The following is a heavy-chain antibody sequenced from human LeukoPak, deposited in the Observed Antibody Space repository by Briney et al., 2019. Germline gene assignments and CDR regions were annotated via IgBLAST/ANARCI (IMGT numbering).Heavy chain of an antibody. CDR3: APLETT. CDR1: GFTFRSYA. Sequence: GGSLRLSCAASGFTFRSYAMSWVRQAPGKGLEWVSGISGSGANTFYADSVKGRFTISRDNSKKTLYLQMNSLTDGDTAVYYCAPLETTWGQGTLATVSS. V-gene: IGHV3-23*01. J-gene: IGHJ4*02. D-gene: IGHD4-17*01. CDR2: ISGSGANT.